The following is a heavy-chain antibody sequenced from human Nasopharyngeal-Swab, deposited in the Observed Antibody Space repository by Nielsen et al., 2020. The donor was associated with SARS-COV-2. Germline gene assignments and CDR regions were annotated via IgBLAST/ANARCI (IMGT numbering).Heavy chain of an antibody. CDR3: AKDTTPLYSSSSVPYYYGMDV. Sequence: SLKISCAASGFTLSNYWIHWVRQTPGKGLEWVSGISWNSGSIGYADSVKGRFTISRDNAKNSLYLQMNSLRAEDTALYYCAKDTTPLYSSSSVPYYYGMDVWGQGTTVTVSS. CDR1: GFTLSNYW. V-gene: IGHV3-9*01. CDR2: ISWNSGSI. D-gene: IGHD6-6*01. J-gene: IGHJ6*02.